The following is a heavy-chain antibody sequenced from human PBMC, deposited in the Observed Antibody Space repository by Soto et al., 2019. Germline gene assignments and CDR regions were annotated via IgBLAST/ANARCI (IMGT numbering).Heavy chain of an antibody. CDR3: GRGRSGQLVVFY. Sequence: QVQLVQSGAEVKKPGASVKVSCKASGYTFTGHYIHWVRQAPGQGPEWMGEIGPASGDTRYAQKCQGRVTMNRDTSITTVYMELNNLSPDDTAVYYCGRGRSGQLVVFYWGQGTPVTVSS. D-gene: IGHD3-10*01. CDR2: IGPASGDT. CDR1: GYTFTGHY. V-gene: IGHV1-2*02. J-gene: IGHJ4*02.